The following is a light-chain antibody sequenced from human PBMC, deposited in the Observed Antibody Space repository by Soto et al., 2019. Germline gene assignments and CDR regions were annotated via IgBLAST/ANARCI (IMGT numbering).Light chain of an antibody. Sequence: DIQMTQSPSTLSASVGDRVTITCRASQSISSWLAWYQQKPGKAPKLLIYKASSLESGVPSRFSGGGSGTEFTLTISSRQPDDFATYYCQQYNSSPWTFGQGTKVEIK. V-gene: IGKV1-5*03. CDR1: QSISSW. CDR3: QQYNSSPWT. CDR2: KAS. J-gene: IGKJ1*01.